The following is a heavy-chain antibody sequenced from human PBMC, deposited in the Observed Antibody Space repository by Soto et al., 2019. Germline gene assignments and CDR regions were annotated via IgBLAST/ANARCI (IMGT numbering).Heavy chain of an antibody. Sequence: GGSLRLSCAASGFTFGRFGMHCVRQAPGKGLEWVAAISYDGSNEYDADSVKGRFTISRDNSKNTLYLQMNGLRAEDTAVYYCAKEHRGPLDYWGQRTPVTVSS. CDR2: ISYDGSNE. CDR1: GFTFGRFG. J-gene: IGHJ4*02. CDR3: AKEHRGPLDY. V-gene: IGHV3-30*18.